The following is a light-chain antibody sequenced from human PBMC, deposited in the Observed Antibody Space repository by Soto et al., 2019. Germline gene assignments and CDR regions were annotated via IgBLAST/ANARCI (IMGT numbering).Light chain of an antibody. CDR1: KSISSW. CDR2: DAS. J-gene: IGKJ5*01. CDR3: QQRSSYPIT. Sequence: DIQMTQSPSTLSASVGDRVSIASLACKSISSWLAWYQQKPGKGPELLIYDASRLQSGVPSRFSGSGSGTEFTLTISSLQPEDFATYYCQQRSSYPITFGQGTRLEIK. V-gene: IGKV1-5*01.